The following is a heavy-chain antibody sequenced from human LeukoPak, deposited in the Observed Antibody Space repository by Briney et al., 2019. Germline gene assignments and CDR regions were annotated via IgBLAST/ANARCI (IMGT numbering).Heavy chain of an antibody. J-gene: IGHJ4*02. CDR1: GFTFSSYS. Sequence: GGSVRLSCAASGFTFSSYSMNWVRQAPGKGLEWVSSISSSSSHIYYADSVKGRFTISRDNAKNSLYLQMNSLRAEDTAVYYCARDYYGSGSYPFDYWGQGTLVTVSS. V-gene: IGHV3-21*01. CDR2: ISSSSSHI. CDR3: ARDYYGSGSYPFDY. D-gene: IGHD3-10*01.